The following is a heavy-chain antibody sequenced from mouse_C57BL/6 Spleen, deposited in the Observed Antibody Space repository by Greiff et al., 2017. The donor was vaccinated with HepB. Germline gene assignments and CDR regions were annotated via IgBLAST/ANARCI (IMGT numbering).Heavy chain of an antibody. D-gene: IGHD1-1*01. CDR2: ISDGGSYT. V-gene: IGHV5-4*01. Sequence: EVQRVESGGGLVKPGGSLKLSCAASGFTFSSYAMSWVRQTPEKRLEWVATISDGGSYTYYPDNVKGRFTISRDNAKNNLYLQMSHLKSEDTAMYYCARAFHYYGSSSYYFDYWGQGTTLTVSS. CDR3: ARAFHYYGSSSYYFDY. J-gene: IGHJ2*01. CDR1: GFTFSSYA.